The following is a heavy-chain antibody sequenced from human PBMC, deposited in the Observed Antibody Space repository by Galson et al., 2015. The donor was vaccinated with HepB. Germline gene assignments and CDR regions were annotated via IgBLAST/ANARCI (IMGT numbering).Heavy chain of an antibody. Sequence: SVKVSCMASGYTFNSYDVNWVRQASGQGLEWMGWMNPKSGNTGYAQKFQGRVTMTSDTSITTAYMDLSSLGSEDTAMYFCARGRGSGADGRYFQYWGQGTVVTVSS. CDR2: MNPKSGNT. J-gene: IGHJ1*01. CDR1: GYTFNSYD. V-gene: IGHV1-8*01. D-gene: IGHD5-24*01. CDR3: ARGRGSGADGRYFQY.